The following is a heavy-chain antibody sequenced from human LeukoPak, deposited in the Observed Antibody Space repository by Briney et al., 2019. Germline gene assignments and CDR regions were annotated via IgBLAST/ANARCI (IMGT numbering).Heavy chain of an antibody. Sequence: GGSLRLSCQASGFTFSDYWIHWVRQAPGEGLVWVSRITHGGDSAEYAGSVEGRFTTSRDNAKNTVYLQLNSLRAEDTAVYYCARDSGVSTPLDHWGQGALVTVSS. D-gene: IGHD2/OR15-2a*01. CDR1: GFTFSDYW. V-gene: IGHV3-74*03. J-gene: IGHJ4*02. CDR2: ITHGGDSA. CDR3: ARDSGVSTPLDH.